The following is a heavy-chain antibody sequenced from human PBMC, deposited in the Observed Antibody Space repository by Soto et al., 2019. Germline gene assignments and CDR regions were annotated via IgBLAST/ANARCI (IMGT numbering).Heavy chain of an antibody. CDR1: GFTFSSYA. J-gene: IGHJ4*02. D-gene: IGHD6-19*01. CDR3: ARVWRSGWFFDY. V-gene: IGHV3-30-3*01. CDR2: ISYDGSNK. Sequence: GGSLRLSCAASGFTFSSYAMHWVRQAPGKGLEWVAVISYDGSNKYYADSVKGRFTISRDNSKNTLYLQMNSLRAEDTDVYYCARVWRSGWFFDYWGQGTLVTVSS.